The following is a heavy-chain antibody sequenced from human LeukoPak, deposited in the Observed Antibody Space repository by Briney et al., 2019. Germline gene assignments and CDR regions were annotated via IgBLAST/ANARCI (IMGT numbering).Heavy chain of an antibody. CDR1: GFTFSSYS. J-gene: IGHJ4*02. CDR3: ASPTPYSSGWYGY. V-gene: IGHV3-21*01. Sequence: GGSLRLSCAASGFTFSSYSMNWVRQAPGKGLEWVSSISSSSSYIYYADSEKGRFTISRDNAKNSLYLQMNSLRAEDTAVYYCASPTPYSSGWYGYWGQGTLVTVSS. CDR2: ISSSSSYI. D-gene: IGHD6-19*01.